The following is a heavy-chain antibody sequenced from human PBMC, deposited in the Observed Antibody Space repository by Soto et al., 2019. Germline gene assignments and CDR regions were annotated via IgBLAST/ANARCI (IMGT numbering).Heavy chain of an antibody. CDR2: IYYSGST. Sequence: SETLSLTCTVSGGSISSYYWSWIRQPPGKGLEWIGYIYYSGSTNYNPSLKSRVTISVDTSKNQFSLKLSSVTAADTAVYYCASLLGCIGGSCYSTSYYYYMDVWGKGTTVTVSS. D-gene: IGHD2-15*01. V-gene: IGHV4-59*08. CDR3: ASLLGCIGGSCYSTSYYYYMDV. J-gene: IGHJ6*03. CDR1: GGSISSYY.